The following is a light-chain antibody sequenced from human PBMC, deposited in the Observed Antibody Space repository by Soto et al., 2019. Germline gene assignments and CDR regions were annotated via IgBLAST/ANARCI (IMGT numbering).Light chain of an antibody. Sequence: QSALTQPPSASGSPGQSVTIFFTGTNNAVGVYDFVSWYQHHPGKAPRLTIYEVVQRPSGVPDRFSGSKSGNTDSLTVSGLQAADEADYFCRSYAGSNTYVFGSGTKLTVL. V-gene: IGLV2-8*01. CDR2: EVV. CDR1: NNAVGVYDF. CDR3: RSYAGSNTYV. J-gene: IGLJ6*01.